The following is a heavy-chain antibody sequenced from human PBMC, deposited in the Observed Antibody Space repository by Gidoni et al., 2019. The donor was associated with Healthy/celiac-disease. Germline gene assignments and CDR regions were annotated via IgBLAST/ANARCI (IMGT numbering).Heavy chain of an antibody. Sequence: EVQLLESGGGLVQPGGSLRLSCAASGFTFSHYAMSWVRQAPGKGLEWVSAISGSGGSTYYADSVKGRFTISRDNSKNTLYLQMNSLRAEDTAVYYCAKGGSLYDSSGYYGSYWGQGTLVTVSS. D-gene: IGHD3-22*01. CDR1: GFTFSHYA. CDR2: ISGSGGST. J-gene: IGHJ4*02. V-gene: IGHV3-23*01. CDR3: AKGGSLYDSSGYYGSY.